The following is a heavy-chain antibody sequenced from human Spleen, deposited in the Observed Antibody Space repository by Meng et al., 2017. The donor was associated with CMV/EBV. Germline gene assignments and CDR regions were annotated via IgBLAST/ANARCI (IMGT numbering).Heavy chain of an antibody. D-gene: IGHD3-22*01. CDR2: INPSSGGT. CDR3: AREITGGYYRDISTYYSDY. V-gene: IGHV1-2*02. CDR1: GYTFTAYH. J-gene: IGHJ4*02. Sequence: ASVKVSCKASGYTFTAYHMYWVRQAPGQGLEWMGWINPSSGGTDYAQKFQDRVTMTTDTSTSTAYMELRRLRSDDTAVYYCAREITGGYYRDISTYYSDYWGQGTLVTVSS.